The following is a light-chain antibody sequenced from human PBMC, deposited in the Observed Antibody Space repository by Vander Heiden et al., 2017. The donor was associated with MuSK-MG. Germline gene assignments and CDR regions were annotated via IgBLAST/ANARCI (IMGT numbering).Light chain of an antibody. CDR1: KLGDKY. CDR2: QDR. J-gene: IGLJ2*01. CDR3: QAWDTSVV. V-gene: IGLV3-1*01. Sequence: SYELTQPPSVSVSLGQPASITCSGDKLGDKYVSWYQQRSGQSPVLVIYQDRQRPSGIPERFSASNSGNTATLTISGTQAMDEADYFCQAWDTSVVFGGGTKLTVL.